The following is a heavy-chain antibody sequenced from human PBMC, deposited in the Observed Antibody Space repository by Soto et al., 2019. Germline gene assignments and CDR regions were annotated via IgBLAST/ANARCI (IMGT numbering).Heavy chain of an antibody. CDR1: GGTFSSYA. CDR2: IIPIFGTA. Sequence: GASVKVSCKASGGTFSSYAISWVRQAPGQGLEWMGGIIPIFGTANYAQKFQGRVTITADESTSTAYMELSSLRSEDTAVYYCARGRTVVVVPAAIYYYYGMDVWGQGTTVTV. CDR3: ARGRTVVVVPAAIYYYYGMDV. J-gene: IGHJ6*02. V-gene: IGHV1-69*13. D-gene: IGHD2-2*01.